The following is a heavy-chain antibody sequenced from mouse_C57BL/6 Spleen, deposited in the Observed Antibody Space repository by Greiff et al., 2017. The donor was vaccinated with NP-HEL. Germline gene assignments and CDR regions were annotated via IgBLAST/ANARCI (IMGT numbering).Heavy chain of an antibody. D-gene: IGHD2-3*01. CDR2: IHPNSGST. CDR1: GYTFTSYW. V-gene: IGHV1-64*01. J-gene: IGHJ3*01. CDR3: ARPYDGYYVRFAY. Sequence: QVQLQQPGAELVKPGASVKLSCKASGYTFTSYWMHWVKQRPGQGLEWIGMIHPNSGSTNYNEKFKSKATLTVDKSSSTAYMQLSSLTSEDSAVYYCARPYDGYYVRFAYWGQGTLVTVSA.